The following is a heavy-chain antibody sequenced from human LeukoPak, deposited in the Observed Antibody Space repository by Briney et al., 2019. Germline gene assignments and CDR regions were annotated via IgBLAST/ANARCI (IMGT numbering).Heavy chain of an antibody. CDR1: GYTFTSYA. D-gene: IGHD6-19*01. V-gene: IGHV1-3*01. CDR2: INAGNGNT. J-gene: IGHJ4*02. Sequence: GASVKVSCKASGYTFTSYAMHWVRQAPGQRLEWMGWINAGNGNTKYSQKFQGRVTITRDTSASTAYMEPSSLRSEDTAVYYCAREFSYSSGPDYWGQGTLVTVSS. CDR3: AREFSYSSGPDY.